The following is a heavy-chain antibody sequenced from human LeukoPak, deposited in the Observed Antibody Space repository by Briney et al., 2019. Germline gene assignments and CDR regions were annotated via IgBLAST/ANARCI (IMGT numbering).Heavy chain of an antibody. V-gene: IGHV3-7*01. CDR2: IKEDGSEK. D-gene: IGHD6-13*01. Sequence: PGGSLRLSCAASGFTSGNYWMTWVRQAPGKGLEWVANIKEDGSEKDYVDSVKGRFTISRDNAQNSLYLQMNSLRAEDTAVYYCARPRYSRHWTGFDYWGQGTLVTVSS. CDR1: GFTSGNYW. J-gene: IGHJ4*02. CDR3: ARPRYSRHWTGFDY.